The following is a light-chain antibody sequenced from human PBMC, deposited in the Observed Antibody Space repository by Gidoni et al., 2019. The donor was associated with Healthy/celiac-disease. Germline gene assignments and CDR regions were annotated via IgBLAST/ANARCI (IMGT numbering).Light chain of an antibody. Sequence: DIQMTQSPSSLSASVGDRVTITCRASQSISSYLNWYQQKPGKAPKLLIYAASSLQSGVPSRFSGSGSGTDFTLTISSLQPEDFATYYCQQSYSXLRTFGQXTKVEXK. V-gene: IGKV1-39*01. CDR3: QQSYSXLRT. J-gene: IGKJ1*01. CDR1: QSISSY. CDR2: AAS.